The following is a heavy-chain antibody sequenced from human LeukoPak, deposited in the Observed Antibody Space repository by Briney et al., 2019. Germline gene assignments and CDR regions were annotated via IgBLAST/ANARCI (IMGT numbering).Heavy chain of an antibody. CDR3: AKGWGQNYYYYYYMDV. CDR1: GFTFSSYA. D-gene: IGHD7-27*01. CDR2: ISGSGGST. J-gene: IGHJ6*03. Sequence: GGSLRLSCAASGFTFSSYAMSWVRQAPGKGLEWVSAISGSGGSTYYADSVKGRFTISRDNSKNTLYLQMNSLRAEDTAVYYCAKGWGQNYYYYYYMDVWGKGTTVTVSS. V-gene: IGHV3-23*01.